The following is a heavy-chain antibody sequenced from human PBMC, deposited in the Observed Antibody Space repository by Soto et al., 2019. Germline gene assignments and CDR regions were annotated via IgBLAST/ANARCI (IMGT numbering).Heavy chain of an antibody. V-gene: IGHV3-23*01. J-gene: IGHJ4*02. CDR3: AKGRGGSGSLTPRVDF. CDR2: ISGGGDTT. Sequence: EVQLLDSGGGLVQPGGSLRLSCAASGFTFNNYAMTWVRQAPGKGLEWVSAISGGGDTTSYADSVKGRFNVSRDGSKNTLYLQMSSVRAEDTALYYCAKGRGGSGSLTPRVDFWGQGTLVTVSS. CDR1: GFTFNNYA. D-gene: IGHD3-10*01.